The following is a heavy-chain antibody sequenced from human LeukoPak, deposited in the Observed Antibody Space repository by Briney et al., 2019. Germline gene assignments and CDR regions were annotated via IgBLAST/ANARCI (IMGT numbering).Heavy chain of an antibody. CDR2: ISWNSGSI. V-gene: IGHV3-9*01. CDR1: GFTFDDYA. D-gene: IGHD3-22*01. Sequence: GGSLRLSCAASGFTFDDYAMHWVRQAPGKGLERVSGISWNSGSIGYADSVKGRFTISRDNAKNSLYLQMNSLRAEDTAWYYCAKAPSGGGYYDSRGYYEELDYGMDVWGQGTTVTVSS. CDR3: AKAPSGGGYYDSRGYYEELDYGMDV. J-gene: IGHJ6*02.